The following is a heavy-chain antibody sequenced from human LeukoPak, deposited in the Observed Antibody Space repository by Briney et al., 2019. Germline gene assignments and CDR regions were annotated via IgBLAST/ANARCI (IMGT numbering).Heavy chain of an antibody. CDR3: ARRKGGSGSDY. CDR1: GFTLSRYW. D-gene: IGHD3-10*01. Sequence: GGSLRLSCAASGFTLSRYWMGWVRQAPGKGLEWMANIKPDGSEKHYADSVKGRFTISRDNAKNSLYLQMNSLRAEDTAVYYCARRKGGSGSDYWGQGTLVTVSS. CDR2: IKPDGSEK. J-gene: IGHJ4*02. V-gene: IGHV3-7*01.